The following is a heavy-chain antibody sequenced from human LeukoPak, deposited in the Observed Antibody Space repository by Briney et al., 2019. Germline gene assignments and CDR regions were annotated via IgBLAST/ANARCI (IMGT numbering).Heavy chain of an antibody. Sequence: ASVKVSCKASGYTFTSYYMHWVRQAPGQGLEWMGIINPSGGSTSYAQKFQGRVTMTRDMSTSTVYMELSSLRSEDTAVHYCARAHSSSADSYYYYYYMDVWGKGTTVTVSS. CDR2: INPSGGST. D-gene: IGHD6-6*01. V-gene: IGHV1-46*01. CDR3: ARAHSSSADSYYYYYYMDV. CDR1: GYTFTSYY. J-gene: IGHJ6*03.